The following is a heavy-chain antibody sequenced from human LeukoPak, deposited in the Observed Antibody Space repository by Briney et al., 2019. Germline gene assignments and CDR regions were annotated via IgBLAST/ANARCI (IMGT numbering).Heavy chain of an antibody. Sequence: GGSLRLSCAVSGYTFSTFDMHWVRQAPGEGLEWVAAITPDGSVQKYADAVRGRFSISRDNSKNTLHLQMNSLSAEDTAVYHCGSLDRQGKYDVLTGFDCWGQGTLVTVSS. CDR3: GSLDRQGKYDVLTGFDC. D-gene: IGHD3-9*01. CDR2: ITPDGSVQ. V-gene: IGHV3-30*03. CDR1: GYTFSTFD. J-gene: IGHJ4*02.